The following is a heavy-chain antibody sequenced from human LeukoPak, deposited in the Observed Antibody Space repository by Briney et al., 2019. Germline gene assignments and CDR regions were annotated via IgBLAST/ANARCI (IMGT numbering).Heavy chain of an antibody. CDR3: TRNWNDAWSPFDY. Sequence: GGSLRLSCAASGLTFSNSWMSWVRQTPVKGLEWVANIKQDGSEKYYVDSVKGRFTISRDNAKKSLYLQMNSLKTEDTAVYYCTRNWNDAWSPFDYWGQGTLVTVSS. V-gene: IGHV3-7*03. CDR1: GLTFSNSW. D-gene: IGHD1-1*01. CDR2: IKQDGSEK. J-gene: IGHJ4*02.